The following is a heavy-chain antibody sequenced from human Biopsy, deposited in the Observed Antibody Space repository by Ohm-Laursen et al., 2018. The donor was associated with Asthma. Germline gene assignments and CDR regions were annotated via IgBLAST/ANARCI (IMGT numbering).Heavy chain of an antibody. J-gene: IGHJ6*02. Sequence: QTLTLTCSVSGYSISNGGYYWTWVRQRPGKGLDWIGNIYHRVNTKYNPSLKSRLSFSVDTSKNQFSLKLSSVTAADTAIYFCARDYYDFWNRSVYTYFGMDVWGRGTTVVVSS. D-gene: IGHD3-3*01. CDR2: IYHRVNT. CDR3: ARDYYDFWNRSVYTYFGMDV. CDR1: GYSISNGGYY. V-gene: IGHV4-31*03.